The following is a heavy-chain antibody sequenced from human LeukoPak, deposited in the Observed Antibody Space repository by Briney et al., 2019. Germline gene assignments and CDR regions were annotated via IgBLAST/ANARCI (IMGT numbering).Heavy chain of an antibody. CDR2: IYYSGST. V-gene: IGHV4-39*01. D-gene: IGHD6-13*01. CDR1: GGPISSSNLY. J-gene: IGHJ4*02. CDR3: ARLHQQLIPY. Sequence: PSETLSLTCTVSGGPISSSNLYWGWIRQPPGKGLQWIGTIYYSGSTYYDPSLKSRVTISVDTSKNQFSLKLSSVTAADTAVYYCARLHQQLIPYWGQGTLVTVSP.